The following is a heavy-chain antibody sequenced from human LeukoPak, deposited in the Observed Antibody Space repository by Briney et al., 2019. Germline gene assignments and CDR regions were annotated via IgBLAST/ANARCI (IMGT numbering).Heavy chain of an antibody. CDR2: IYYRRTT. Sequence: SETLSLTCTISGGSISSGYDWGWIRQPPGKGLEWIGSIYYRRTTYYNPSLKSRVSISIDTSENQFSLRLSSVTAADTAVYYCAIARPQRSSSRYYYYMDVWGKGTTVTVSS. J-gene: IGHJ6*03. CDR1: GGSISSGYD. V-gene: IGHV4-38-2*02. CDR3: AIARPQRSSSRYYYYMDV. D-gene: IGHD6-6*01.